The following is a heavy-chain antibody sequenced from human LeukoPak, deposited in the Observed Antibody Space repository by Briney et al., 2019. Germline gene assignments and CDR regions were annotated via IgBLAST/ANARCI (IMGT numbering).Heavy chain of an antibody. CDR2: ISGGGGST. J-gene: IGHJ4*02. CDR3: AKGTIAAAGTGED. CDR1: GFTFSTYA. V-gene: IGHV3-23*01. D-gene: IGHD6-13*01. Sequence: GGSLRLSCAASGFTFSTYAMSWVCQAPGKGLEWVSGISGGGGSTYYADSVKGRFTISRDKSKNTLYLQMNSLRGEDTAVYYCAKGTIAAAGTGEDWGQGTLVTVSS.